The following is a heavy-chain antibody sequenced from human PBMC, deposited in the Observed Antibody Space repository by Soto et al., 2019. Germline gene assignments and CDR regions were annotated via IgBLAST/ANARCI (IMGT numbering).Heavy chain of an antibody. V-gene: IGHV5-10-1*01. CDR2: IDPSDSQT. J-gene: IGHJ4*02. D-gene: IGHD3-22*01. CDR1: GYSFAGYC. CDR3: ARQIYDSDTGPNFKYYFDS. Sequence: PAESLNICCKVSGYSFAGYCISWVLQKPGKGLEWMGRIDPSDSQTYYSPSFRGHVTISVTKSITTVFLQWSSLRASDTAMYYCARQIYDSDTGPNFKYYFDSWGQGTPVTVSS.